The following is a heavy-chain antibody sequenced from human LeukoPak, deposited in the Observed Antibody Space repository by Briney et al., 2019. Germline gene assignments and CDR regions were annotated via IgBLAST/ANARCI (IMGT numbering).Heavy chain of an antibody. CDR3: ARDPTTDHSYYFDY. D-gene: IGHD4-17*01. Sequence: PSETLSLTCAVYGGSFSGYYWSWIRQPPGRGLEWIGEINHSGSTNYNPSLKSRVTISVDTSKNQFSLKLSSVTAADTAVYYCARDPTTDHSYYFDYWGQGTLVTVSS. V-gene: IGHV4-34*01. CDR1: GGSFSGYY. J-gene: IGHJ4*02. CDR2: INHSGST.